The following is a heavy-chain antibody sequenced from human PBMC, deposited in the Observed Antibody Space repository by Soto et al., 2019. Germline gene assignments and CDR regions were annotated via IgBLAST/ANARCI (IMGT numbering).Heavy chain of an antibody. D-gene: IGHD3-22*01. CDR2: ISSSSSYI. CDR3: ATGQYYYDSSGYRFDI. V-gene: IGHV3-21*01. Sequence: EVQLVESGGGLVKPGGSLRLSCAASGFTFSSYSMNWVRQAPGKGLEWVSCISSSSSYIDYADSVKDRFTISRDNAKNSLHLQMNSLRAEDTAVYYCATGQYYYDSSGYRFDIWGQGTMVTVSS. J-gene: IGHJ3*02. CDR1: GFTFSSYS.